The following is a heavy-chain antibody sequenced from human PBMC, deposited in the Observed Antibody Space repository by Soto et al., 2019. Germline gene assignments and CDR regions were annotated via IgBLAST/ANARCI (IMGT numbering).Heavy chain of an antibody. V-gene: IGHV3-15*07. J-gene: IGHJ6*02. CDR3: TTHSSGSDYYYYYGMDV. D-gene: IGHD6-19*01. Sequence: PGGSLRLSCAASGFTFSNAWMSWVRQAPGKGLEWVGRIKSKTDGGTTDYAAPVKGRFTISRDDSKNTLYLQMNSLKTEDTAVYYCTTHSSGSDYYYYYGMDVWGQGTTVTVS. CDR2: IKSKTDGGTT. CDR1: GFTFSNAW.